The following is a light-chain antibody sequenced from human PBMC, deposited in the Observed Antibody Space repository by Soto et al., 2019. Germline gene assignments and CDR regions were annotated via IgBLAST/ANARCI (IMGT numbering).Light chain of an antibody. Sequence: QLTQSPSSLSASVGDRVTIXXRASQDIAIYLAWYQQKPGEAPKMXIYAASTLYGGVPSRFSGSGSGTDFALTITSLQAEDFATYYCQQLRMYPSTFGGGTKVDIK. V-gene: IGKV1-9*01. CDR3: QQLRMYPST. CDR1: QDIAIY. J-gene: IGKJ4*01. CDR2: AAS.